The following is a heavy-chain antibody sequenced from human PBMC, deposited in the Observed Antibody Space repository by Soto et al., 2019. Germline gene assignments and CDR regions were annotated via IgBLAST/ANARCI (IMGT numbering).Heavy chain of an antibody. CDR3: ARDFRDSCGGTMCIYLDY. D-gene: IGHD2-21*01. J-gene: IGHJ4*02. CDR1: GYTFTSYG. V-gene: IGHV1-18*01. Sequence: QVQLVQSGPEVKEPGASVRVSCKASGYTFTSYGFSWVRQAPGQGLEWVGWVSANNGDTNSARNLQGRVTLTTDTSTSTAYMDLRSLTSDDTAVYYCARDFRDSCGGTMCIYLDYWGQGTLVTVSS. CDR2: VSANNGDT.